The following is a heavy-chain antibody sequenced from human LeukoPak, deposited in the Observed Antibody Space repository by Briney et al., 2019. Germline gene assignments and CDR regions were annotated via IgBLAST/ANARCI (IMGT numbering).Heavy chain of an antibody. D-gene: IGHD3-10*01. CDR1: GFTFDDYG. V-gene: IGHV3-20*04. CDR3: ARGYHGSGSYYTFDY. J-gene: IGHJ4*02. CDR2: INWNGGST. Sequence: GGSLRLSSAASGFTFDDYGMSWVRQAPGKGLEWVSGINWNGGSTGYADSVKGRFTISGDNAKNSLYLQMNSLRAEDTALYYCARGYHGSGSYYTFDYWGQGTLVTVSS.